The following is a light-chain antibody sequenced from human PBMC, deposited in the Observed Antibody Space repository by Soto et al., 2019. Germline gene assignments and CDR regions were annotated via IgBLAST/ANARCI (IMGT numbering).Light chain of an antibody. CDR1: QSVSSSY. CDR3: QHFGGTTFT. J-gene: IGKJ5*01. Sequence: IVLTQSPGTLSLSPGEGASLSFRASQSVSSSYIAWYQQRPGQTPSLLIYGASTRATGIPDGFSGSGSGTHFTLTISRLEPGDFAVYYCQHFGGTTFTFGQGTRLEIK. CDR2: GAS. V-gene: IGKV3-20*01.